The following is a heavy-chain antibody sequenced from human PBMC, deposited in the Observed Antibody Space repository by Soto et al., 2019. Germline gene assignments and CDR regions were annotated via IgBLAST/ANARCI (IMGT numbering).Heavy chain of an antibody. Sequence: QVQLVESGGGVVQPGRSLRLSCAASGFTFSSYGMHWVRQAPGKGLEWVAVISYDGSNKYYADSVKGRFTISRDNSKNTLYLQMNSLRAEDTAVYYCAKGVRCISTSCYRNWFDPWGQGTLVTVSS. D-gene: IGHD2-2*01. CDR1: GFTFSSYG. CDR3: AKGVRCISTSCYRNWFDP. CDR2: ISYDGSNK. J-gene: IGHJ5*02. V-gene: IGHV3-30*18.